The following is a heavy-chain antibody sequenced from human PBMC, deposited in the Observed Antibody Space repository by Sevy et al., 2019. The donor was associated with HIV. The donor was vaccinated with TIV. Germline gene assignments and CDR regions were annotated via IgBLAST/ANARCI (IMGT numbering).Heavy chain of an antibody. CDR3: ARHEGVFY. V-gene: IGHV4-39*01. J-gene: IGHJ4*02. CDR2: IYYSGST. Sequence: SETLSLTCTVSGGSISSSSYYWGWLRQPPGRGLEWIGSIYYSGSTYYNPSLKSRVTISGDTSKNRFSLRPSSVTAADTAVYYCARHEGVFYWGEGTVVTVSA. CDR1: GGSISSSSYY.